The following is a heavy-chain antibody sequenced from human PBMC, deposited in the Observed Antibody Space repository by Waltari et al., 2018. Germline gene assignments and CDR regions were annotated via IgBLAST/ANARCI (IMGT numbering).Heavy chain of an antibody. Sequence: QVQLQQWGAGLLKPSEPLSRTCAVHGGASSRYYGSWVRQPPGKGLEWSGEINHSGSTNYNPSLKSRVTISVDTSKNQFSLKLSSVTAADTAVYYCARGGVVIYYYYGMDVWGQGTTVTVSS. CDR3: ARGGVVIYYYYGMDV. V-gene: IGHV4-34*01. CDR2: INHSGST. CDR1: GGASSRYY. D-gene: IGHD2-21*01. J-gene: IGHJ6*02.